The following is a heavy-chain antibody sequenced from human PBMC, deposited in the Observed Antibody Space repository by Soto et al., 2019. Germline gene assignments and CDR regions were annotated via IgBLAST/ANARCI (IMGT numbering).Heavy chain of an antibody. Sequence: GGSLRLSCAASGFTFSNYAIDWVRQTPGKGLEWLSSISGSAVSTYYADSVKGRFTVSRDNSRNTVYLQLNSLRAEDTAVYYCAKGWSSSAYDSYYFDFWGQATAVTV. V-gene: IGHV3-23*01. CDR1: GFTFSNYA. D-gene: IGHD5-12*01. J-gene: IGHJ4*02. CDR3: AKGWSSSAYDSYYFDF. CDR2: ISGSAVST.